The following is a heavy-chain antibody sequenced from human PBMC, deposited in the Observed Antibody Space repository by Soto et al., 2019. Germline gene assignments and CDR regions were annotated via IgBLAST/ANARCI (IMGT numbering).Heavy chain of an antibody. V-gene: IGHV3-74*01. CDR2: INSDGSST. CDR3: VITCLVVAAATREDY. CDR1: GFTFSSSW. Sequence: EVQLVESGGGLVQPGGSLRLSCAASGFTFSSSWMRWVRQAPGKGLVWVTRINSDGSSTSYADSAKGRCTITSDNAKNTLYLQMNSLRAEETAVYYCVITCLVVAAATREDYWGQGTRVTFSS. J-gene: IGHJ4*02. D-gene: IGHD2-15*01.